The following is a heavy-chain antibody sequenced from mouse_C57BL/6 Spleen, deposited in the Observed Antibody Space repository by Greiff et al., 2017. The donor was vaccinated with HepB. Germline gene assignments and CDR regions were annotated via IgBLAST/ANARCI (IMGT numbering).Heavy chain of an antibody. Sequence: HLHHSFSYLVRPGASVTLSCKASGYTFTDYEMHWVKQTPVHGLEWIGAIDPETGGTAYNQKFKGKAILTADKSSSTAYMELRSLTSEDSAVYYCTRDDGYYRVDYWGQGTTLTVSS. CDR2: IDPETGGT. CDR3: TRDDGYYRVDY. V-gene: IGHV1-15*01. J-gene: IGHJ2*01. D-gene: IGHD2-3*01. CDR1: GYTFTDYE.